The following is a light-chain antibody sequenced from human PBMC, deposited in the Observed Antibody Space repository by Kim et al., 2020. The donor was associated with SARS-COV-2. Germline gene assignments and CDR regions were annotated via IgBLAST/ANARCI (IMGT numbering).Light chain of an antibody. CDR3: QQYNDWPPGDT. CDR1: QTISSY. Sequence: EIVMTQSPATLSVSPGERATLSCRASQTISSYLAWYQQKPGQAPRLLIYDASTRATGIPASFSGSGSGTEFTLTISSLQSEDFAIYYCQQYNDWPPGDTFGQGTKLEI. J-gene: IGKJ2*01. V-gene: IGKV3-15*01. CDR2: DAS.